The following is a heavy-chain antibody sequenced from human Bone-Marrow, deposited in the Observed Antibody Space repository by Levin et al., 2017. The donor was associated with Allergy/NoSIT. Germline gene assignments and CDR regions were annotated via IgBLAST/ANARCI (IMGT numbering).Heavy chain of an antibody. CDR3: ARVDSTFYSSSWYFGH. CDR1: GFTFSTYA. Sequence: GGSLRLSCAASGFTFSTYAVNWVRQAPGKGLEWVSSIPNNIRYIYYADSVRGRFTISRDNAKNSLYLQMNSLRAEDTALYYWARVDSTFYSSSWYFGHWGQGILVTVSS. D-gene: IGHD6-13*01. V-gene: IGHV3-21*01. CDR2: IPNNIRYI. J-gene: IGHJ4*02.